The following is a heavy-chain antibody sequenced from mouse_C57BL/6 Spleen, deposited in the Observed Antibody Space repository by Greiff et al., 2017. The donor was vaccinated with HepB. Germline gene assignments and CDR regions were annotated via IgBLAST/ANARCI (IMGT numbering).Heavy chain of an antibody. CDR3: ANGGDGYYGC. Sequence: EVQLQESGGGLVKPGGSLKLSCAASGFTFSSYAMSWVRQTPEKRLEWVATISDGGSYTYYPDNVKGRFTITRDNAKNNLYLQMSHLKSEVTAMYYCANGGDGYYGCWGQGTTLTVSS. CDR1: GFTFSSYA. CDR2: ISDGGSYT. V-gene: IGHV5-4*01. J-gene: IGHJ2*01. D-gene: IGHD2-3*01.